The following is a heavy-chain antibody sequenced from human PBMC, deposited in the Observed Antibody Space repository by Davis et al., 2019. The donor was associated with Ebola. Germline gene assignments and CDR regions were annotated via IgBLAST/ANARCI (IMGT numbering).Heavy chain of an antibody. V-gene: IGHV3-30*03. CDR3: AREPGGSSSTDYYYYYGMDV. Sequence: GGSLRLSCAASGFTVSSNYMSWVRQAPGKGLEWVAVISYDGSNKYYADSVKGRFTISRDNSKNTLYLQMNSLRAEDTAVYYCAREPGGSSSTDYYYYYGMDVWGKGTTVTVSS. CDR1: GFTVSSNY. J-gene: IGHJ6*04. CDR2: ISYDGSNK. D-gene: IGHD6-6*01.